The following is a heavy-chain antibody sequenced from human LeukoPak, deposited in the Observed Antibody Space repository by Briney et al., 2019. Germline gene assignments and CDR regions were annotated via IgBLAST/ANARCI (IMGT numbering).Heavy chain of an antibody. V-gene: IGHV4-34*01. CDR2: INHSGSI. J-gene: IGHJ5*02. CDR3: ARESNLYCSSTSCPLGT. D-gene: IGHD2-2*01. Sequence: SETLSLTCAVYGGSFSGYYWSWIRQPPGKGLEWIGEINHSGSINYNPSLKSRVTISVDTSKNQFSLKLSSVTAADTAVYYCARESNLYCSSTSCPLGTWGQGTLVTVSS. CDR1: GGSFSGYY.